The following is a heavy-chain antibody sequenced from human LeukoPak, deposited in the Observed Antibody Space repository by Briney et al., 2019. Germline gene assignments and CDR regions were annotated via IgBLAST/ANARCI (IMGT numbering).Heavy chain of an antibody. CDR2: IYHSGST. V-gene: IGHV4-4*02. D-gene: IGHD3-9*01. CDR3: ARVNSHYDILTGYFA. Sequence: PSETLSLTCAVSGGSISSSNWWSWVRQPPGKGLEWIGEIYHSGSTNYNPSLKSRVTISVDKSKNQFSLKLSSVTAADTAVYYCARVNSHYDILTGYFAWGQGTLVTVSS. CDR1: GGSISSSNW. J-gene: IGHJ5*02.